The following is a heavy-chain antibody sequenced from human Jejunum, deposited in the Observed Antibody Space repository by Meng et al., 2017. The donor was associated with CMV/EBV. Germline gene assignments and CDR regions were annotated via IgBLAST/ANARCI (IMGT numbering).Heavy chain of an antibody. CDR3: ARYYGSGALDY. D-gene: IGHD3-10*01. J-gene: IGHJ4*02. CDR1: GYTFTSYD. CDR2: VNPSSGNT. V-gene: IGHV1-8*01. Sequence: QVQLVQSGAEVKKPGASVKVSCKASGYTFTSYDINWVRQATGQGLEWMGWVNPSSGNTGYAQTFQGRVTMTRNTSISTVYMELSSLKSDDTAVYYCARYYGSGALDYWGQGTLVTVSS.